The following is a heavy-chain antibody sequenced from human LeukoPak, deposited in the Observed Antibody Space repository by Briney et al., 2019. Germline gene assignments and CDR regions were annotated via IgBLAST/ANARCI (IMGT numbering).Heavy chain of an antibody. Sequence: GGSLRLSCAASGFTFSSSGMHWVRQAPGKGLEWVAVIWFDGSIKYYADSVKGRFTISRDNSKNTLYLQMNNLRAEDTAVYFCARAPYGGNSGPSLDYWGQGTLVTVSS. D-gene: IGHD4-23*01. V-gene: IGHV3-33*01. CDR1: GFTFSSSG. CDR3: ARAPYGGNSGPSLDY. CDR2: IWFDGSIK. J-gene: IGHJ4*02.